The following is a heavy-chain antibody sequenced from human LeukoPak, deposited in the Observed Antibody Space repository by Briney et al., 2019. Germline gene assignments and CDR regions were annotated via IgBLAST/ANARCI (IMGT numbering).Heavy chain of an antibody. CDR1: GFTVSSNY. D-gene: IGHD3-22*01. Sequence: GGSLRLSCAASGFTVSSNYMSWVRQAPGKGLEWVSVIYSGGSTYYADSVKGRVTISRDNSKNTLYLQMTSLRAEDTAVYYCARYSSGNFDYWGQGTLVTVSS. J-gene: IGHJ4*02. V-gene: IGHV3-53*01. CDR3: ARYSSGNFDY. CDR2: IYSGGST.